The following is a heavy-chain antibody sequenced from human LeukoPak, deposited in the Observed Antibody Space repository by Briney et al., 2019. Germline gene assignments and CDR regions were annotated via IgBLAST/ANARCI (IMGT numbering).Heavy chain of an antibody. V-gene: IGHV1-69*04. CDR1: GGTLSSYA. CDR3: ARDLTRDGYNHDIRYGMDV. CDR2: IIPIFGIA. Sequence: APVKVSCKASGGTLSSYAISRVRQAPGQGLEWMGRIIPIFGIANYAQNFQGRVTITADKSTSTAYMELSSLRSEDTAVYYCARDLTRDGYNHDIRYGMDVWGQGTTVTVSS. J-gene: IGHJ6*02. D-gene: IGHD5-24*01.